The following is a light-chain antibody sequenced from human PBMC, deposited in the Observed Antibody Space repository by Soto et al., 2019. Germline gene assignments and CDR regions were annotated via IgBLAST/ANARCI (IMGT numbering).Light chain of an antibody. CDR3: AAWDDSLSVGV. J-gene: IGLJ3*02. Sequence: SVLTQPPSASGTPGQRIAISCAGGSSNIGSNYVYWYQQFPGTAPKLLIYRNDERPSGVPDRFSGSKSGTSVSLAISGLRSEDEADYYCAAWDDSLSVGVFGGGTKLTVL. CDR1: SSNIGSNY. V-gene: IGLV1-47*01. CDR2: RND.